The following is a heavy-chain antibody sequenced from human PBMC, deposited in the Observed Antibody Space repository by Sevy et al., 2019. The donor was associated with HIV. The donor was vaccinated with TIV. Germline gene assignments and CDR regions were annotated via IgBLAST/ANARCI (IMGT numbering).Heavy chain of an antibody. Sequence: GGSLRLSCAASGFTFSSYSMNWVRQAPGKGLEWVSFISGLSNYIYYADSVKGRFTISRDNAKNSLYLQMNSLRAEDTAVYYCARDPISTLFDASDILGQRTLVTVSS. V-gene: IGHV3-21*01. CDR3: ARDPISTLFDASDI. CDR2: ISGLSNYI. J-gene: IGHJ3*02. D-gene: IGHD3-3*02. CDR1: GFTFSSYS.